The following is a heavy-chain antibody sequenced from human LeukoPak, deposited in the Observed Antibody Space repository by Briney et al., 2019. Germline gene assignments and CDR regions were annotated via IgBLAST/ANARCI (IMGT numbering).Heavy chain of an antibody. V-gene: IGHV3-64D*09. CDR2: ISSSGGST. CDR3: ARDALHMTTVTRGEYYYFDY. D-gene: IGHD4-17*01. J-gene: IGHJ4*02. CDR1: GFTFSSYA. Sequence: GGSLSLSCSASGFTFSSYAMYWVRQAPGKGLEYVSAISSSGGSTYYADSVKGRFTISRDNSKNTLYLQMSSLRAEDTAVHYCARDALHMTTVTRGEYYYFDYWGQGTLVTVSS.